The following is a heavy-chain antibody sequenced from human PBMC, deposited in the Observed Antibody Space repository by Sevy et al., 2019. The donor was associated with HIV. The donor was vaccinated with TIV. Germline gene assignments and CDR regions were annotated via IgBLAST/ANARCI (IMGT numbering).Heavy chain of an antibody. CDR3: ARVGGYSSSWYEFEFDY. CDR2: IIPIFGTA. J-gene: IGHJ4*02. Sequence: ASVKVSCKASGGTFSSYAISWVRQAPGQGLEWMGGIIPIFGTANYAQKFQGRVTITADESTSTAYMELSSLRSEETAVYYCARVGGYSSSWYEFEFDYWGQGTLVTVSS. CDR1: GGTFSSYA. D-gene: IGHD6-13*01. V-gene: IGHV1-69*13.